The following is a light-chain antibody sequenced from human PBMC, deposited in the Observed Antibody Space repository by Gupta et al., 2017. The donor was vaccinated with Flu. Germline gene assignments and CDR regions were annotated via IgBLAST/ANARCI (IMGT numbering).Light chain of an antibody. CDR3: SSYTSSSTLEV. V-gene: IGLV2-14*04. CDR1: SSDVGGYKY. CDR2: DVS. J-gene: IGLJ3*02. Sequence: ITISCTGTSSDVGGYKYVSWYQRHPGKAPKLMIYDVSNRPSGVSNRFSGSKSGNTASLTISGLQAEDEADYSCSSYTSSSTLEVFGGGTKLPVL.